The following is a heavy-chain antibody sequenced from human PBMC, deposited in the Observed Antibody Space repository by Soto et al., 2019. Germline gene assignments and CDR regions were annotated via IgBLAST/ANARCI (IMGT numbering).Heavy chain of an antibody. V-gene: IGHV3-23*01. Sequence: EVQLLESGGGLVQPGGSLRLSCAASGFTFSSYAMSWVRQAPGKGLEWVSAISGSGGSTYYADSVKGRFTISRDNSKNTLYLQMNSLRAEDTAVYYCAKDVVGGVYSYGVDWFDPWGQGTLVTVSS. D-gene: IGHD5-18*01. CDR2: ISGSGGST. CDR1: GFTFSSYA. J-gene: IGHJ5*02. CDR3: AKDVVGGVYSYGVDWFDP.